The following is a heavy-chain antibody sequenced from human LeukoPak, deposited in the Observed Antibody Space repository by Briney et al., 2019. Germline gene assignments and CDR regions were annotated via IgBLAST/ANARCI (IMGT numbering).Heavy chain of an antibody. CDR1: GFTFSSYA. Sequence: PGGSLRLSCAASGFTFSSYAMSWVRQAPGKGLEWVSAISGSGGSTYYADSVKGRFTISRDNAKSSLYLQMNSLRAEDTAVYYCAKDRPRVPTGAYFDYWGQGTLVTVSS. CDR2: ISGSGGST. V-gene: IGHV3-23*01. CDR3: AKDRPRVPTGAYFDY. J-gene: IGHJ4*02. D-gene: IGHD1-14*01.